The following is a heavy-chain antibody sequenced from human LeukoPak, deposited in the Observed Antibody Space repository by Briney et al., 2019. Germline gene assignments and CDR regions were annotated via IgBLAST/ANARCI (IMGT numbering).Heavy chain of an antibody. D-gene: IGHD2-2*02. Sequence: GGSLRLSCAASGFTVSSNYMSWVRQAPGKGLEWVSVIYSGGSTYYADSVKGRFTISRDNSKNTLYLQMNSLRAEDTAVYYCARDGDITKYCSSTSCYSFDYWGQGTLVTVSS. V-gene: IGHV3-66*01. J-gene: IGHJ4*02. CDR2: IYSGGST. CDR1: GFTVSSNY. CDR3: ARDGDITKYCSSTSCYSFDY.